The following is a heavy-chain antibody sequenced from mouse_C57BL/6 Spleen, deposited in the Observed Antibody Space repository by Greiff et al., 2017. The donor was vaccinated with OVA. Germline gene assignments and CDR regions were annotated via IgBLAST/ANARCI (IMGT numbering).Heavy chain of an antibody. CDR2: IYPGDGDT. Sequence: QVQLKQSGPELVKPGASVKISCKASGYAFSSSWMNWVKQRPGKGLEWIGRIYPGDGDTNYNGKFKGKATLTADKSSSTAYMQLSSLTSEDSAVYFCARQDGSSYVDAMDDWGQGTSVTVSS. CDR3: ARQDGSSYVDAMDD. CDR1: GYAFSSSW. D-gene: IGHD1-1*01. J-gene: IGHJ4*01. V-gene: IGHV1-82*01.